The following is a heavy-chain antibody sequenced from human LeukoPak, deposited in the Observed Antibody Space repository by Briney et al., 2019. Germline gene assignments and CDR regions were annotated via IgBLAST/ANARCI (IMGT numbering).Heavy chain of an antibody. CDR1: GFTFSSHG. CDR2: ITGSGGNR. J-gene: IGHJ3*02. D-gene: IGHD5-18*01. Sequence: GETLRLSCAASGFTFSSHGMNWVRQAPGKGLEWVSGITGSGGNRYYADSVKGRFTISRDNSKNTLYLQMNSLRAEDTAVYYCAKGLDTAMVGTAFDIWGQGTMVTVSS. CDR3: AKGLDTAMVGTAFDI. V-gene: IGHV3-23*01.